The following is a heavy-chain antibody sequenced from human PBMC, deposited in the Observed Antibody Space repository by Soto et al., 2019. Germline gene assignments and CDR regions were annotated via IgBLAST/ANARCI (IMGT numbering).Heavy chain of an antibody. CDR1: GFSFSNYW. CDR3: ARDPAPSGWYDY. CDR2: INSDGSST. D-gene: IGHD6-19*01. V-gene: IGHV3-74*01. Sequence: GGSLRLSCAASGFSFSNYWMHWVRQVPGKGLVWVSRINSDGSSTSYADSVKGRFTISRDNAKNRLYLQMNSLRAEDTAVYYCARDPAPSGWYDYWGQGTQVTVSS. J-gene: IGHJ4*02.